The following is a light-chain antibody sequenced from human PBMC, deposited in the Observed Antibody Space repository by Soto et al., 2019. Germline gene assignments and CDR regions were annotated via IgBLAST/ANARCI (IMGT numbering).Light chain of an antibody. CDR1: QSISSW. Sequence: DIQMTQSPSTLSASVGDRVTITCRASQSISSWLAWYQQKPGKAPKLLIHEASNLESGVSSRFSGSGSGTEFTLTISSLQPDDFATYYCRHYISYPITFGQGTRLEIK. V-gene: IGKV1-5*03. CDR2: EAS. J-gene: IGKJ5*01. CDR3: RHYISYPIT.